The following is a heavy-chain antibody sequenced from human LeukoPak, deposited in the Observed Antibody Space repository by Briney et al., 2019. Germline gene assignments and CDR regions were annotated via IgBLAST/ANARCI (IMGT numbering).Heavy chain of an antibody. J-gene: IGHJ4*02. CDR2: ISSSGSTI. CDR1: GFTFSDYY. D-gene: IGHD2-2*01. Sequence: MPGGSLRLSCAASGFTFSDYYMSWIRQAPGKGLEWVSYISSSGSTIYYADSVKGRFTISRANAKNSLYLQMSSLRAEDTAVYYCARARYCSSTSCPTYYDFWSALGGPYFDYWGQGTLVTVSS. CDR3: ARARYCSSTSCPTYYDFWSALGGPYFDY. V-gene: IGHV3-11*01.